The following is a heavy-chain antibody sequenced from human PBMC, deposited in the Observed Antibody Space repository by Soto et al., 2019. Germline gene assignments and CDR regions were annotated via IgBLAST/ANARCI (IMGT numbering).Heavy chain of an antibody. Sequence: GGSLRLSCAASEFPLRSYAMSWVRQAPGKGLEWVSAISASGGDTYYADSVKGRFTISRDKSENTLYLQMNSLRADDTAVYYCAKDYPEIRAPGNYWGQGTLVTVSS. J-gene: IGHJ4*02. V-gene: IGHV3-23*01. CDR1: EFPLRSYA. D-gene: IGHD1-26*01. CDR2: ISASGGDT. CDR3: AKDYPEIRAPGNY.